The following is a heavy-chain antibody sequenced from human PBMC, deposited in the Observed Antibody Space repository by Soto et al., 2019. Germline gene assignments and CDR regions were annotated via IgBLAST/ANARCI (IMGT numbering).Heavy chain of an antibody. CDR3: ARGGGIASSGWYGVYYYYGMDV. V-gene: IGHV4-34*01. J-gene: IGHJ6*02. CDR2: INHSGST. Sequence: SETLSLTCAVYGGSFSGYYWSWIRQPPGKGLEWIGEINHSGSTNYNPSLKSRVTISVDTSKNQFSLKLSSVTAADTAVYYCARGGGIASSGWYGVYYYYGMDVWVPGTTVTV. D-gene: IGHD6-19*01. CDR1: GGSFSGYY.